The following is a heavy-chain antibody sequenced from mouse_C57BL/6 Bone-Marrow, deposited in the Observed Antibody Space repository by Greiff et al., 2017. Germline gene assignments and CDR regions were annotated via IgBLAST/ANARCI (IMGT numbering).Heavy chain of an antibody. Sequence: QVQLQQPGAELVRPGTSVKLSCKASGYTFTSYWMHWVKQRPGQGLEWIGVSDPSDSYTNYNQKFKGKATLTVDTSSSTAYMQLSSLTSEDSAVYYCARDITTVVAPFDYWGQGTTLTVSS. CDR3: ARDITTVVAPFDY. D-gene: IGHD1-1*01. V-gene: IGHV1-59*01. CDR1: GYTFTSYW. CDR2: SDPSDSYT. J-gene: IGHJ2*01.